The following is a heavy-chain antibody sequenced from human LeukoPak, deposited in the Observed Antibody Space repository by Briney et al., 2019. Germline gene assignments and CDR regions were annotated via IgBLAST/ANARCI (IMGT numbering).Heavy chain of an antibody. V-gene: IGHV4-30-2*01. J-gene: IGHJ5*02. CDR1: GGSISSGGYS. CDR2: IYHSGST. D-gene: IGHD3-3*01. Sequence: PSQTLSLTCAVSGGSISSGGYSWSWIRQPPGKGLEWIEYIYHSGSTYYNPSLKSRVTISVDRSKNQFSLKLSSVTAADTAVYYCARGGPPGRSRVVIANWFDPWGQGTLVTVSS. CDR3: ARGGPPGRSRVVIANWFDP.